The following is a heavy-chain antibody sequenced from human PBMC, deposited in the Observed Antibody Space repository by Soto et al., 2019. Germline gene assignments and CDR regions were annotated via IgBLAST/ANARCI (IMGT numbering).Heavy chain of an antibody. Sequence: QVRLQESGPGLVKPSQTLSLTCTVFGGSLTSGDYYWSWIRQPPERGLEWIGYIYSRGSAYYNPSLKSRLTISVDTSKNQFSLKLTSVTAADTAVYYCAMGIGSLSPLGFDYWGQGALVTVSS. CDR1: GGSLTSGDYY. CDR3: AMGIGSLSPLGFDY. J-gene: IGHJ4*02. D-gene: IGHD7-27*01. V-gene: IGHV4-30-4*01. CDR2: IYSRGSA.